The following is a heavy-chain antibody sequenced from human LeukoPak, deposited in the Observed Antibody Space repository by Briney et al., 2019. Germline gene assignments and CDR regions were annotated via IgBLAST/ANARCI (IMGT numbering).Heavy chain of an antibody. CDR1: GGSISSGSYY. V-gene: IGHV4-61*02. Sequence: SQTLSLTCTVSGGSISSGSYYWGWIRQPAGKGLEWVGRIYTSGSTNYNPSLKSRVTISVIMSKNQFPLELSSVTAGDTAVYYCAKTRDTVLNEYWGRGTLVTVSS. CDR2: IYTSGST. J-gene: IGHJ4*02. CDR3: AKTRDTVLNEY.